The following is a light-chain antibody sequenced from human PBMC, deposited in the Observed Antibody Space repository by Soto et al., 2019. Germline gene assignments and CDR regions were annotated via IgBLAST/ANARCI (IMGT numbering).Light chain of an antibody. CDR3: QQYNSYSPEYT. CDR1: QSISSR. CDR2: KAS. V-gene: IGKV1-5*03. J-gene: IGKJ2*01. Sequence: DIQMTQSPSTLSASVGDRVTITCRASQSISSRLAWYQQKPGKAPKLLIYKASSLESGVLSRFSGSGSGTEFTITISSLQPDDFATYYCQQYNSYSPEYTFGQGTKLEIQ.